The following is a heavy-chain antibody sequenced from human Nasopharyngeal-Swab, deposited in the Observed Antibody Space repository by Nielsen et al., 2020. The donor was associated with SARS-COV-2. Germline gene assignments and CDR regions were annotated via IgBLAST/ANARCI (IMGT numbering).Heavy chain of an antibody. CDR2: ISGDNENT. V-gene: IGHV3-23*01. D-gene: IGHD1-26*01. CDR1: GFTFRNFA. J-gene: IGHJ4*02. Sequence: GESLKISCAASGFTFRNFAMHWVRQGPGKGLEWVSVISGDNENTYYADSVKGRFIISRDNSKNTLYLRMNSLRAEDTAVYYCARGNGSYYLYIWDNWGQGTLVTVSS. CDR3: ARGNGSYYLYIWDN.